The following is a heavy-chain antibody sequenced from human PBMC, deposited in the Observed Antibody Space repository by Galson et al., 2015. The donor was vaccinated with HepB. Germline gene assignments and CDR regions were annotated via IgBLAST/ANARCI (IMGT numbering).Heavy chain of an antibody. CDR2: ISYDGSNK. CDR3: AKDCGGVYGDNLCYFQS. V-gene: IGHV3-30*18. D-gene: IGHD4-17*01. CDR1: GFAFSSYG. J-gene: IGHJ4*02. Sequence: SLRLSCAASGFAFSSYGMHWVRQAPGEGLEWVAVISYDGSNKYYADSVKGRFTLSRDNSKNTLYLQMNGLRAEDTAVYYCAKDCGGVYGDNLCYFQSWGQGKLVTVSS.